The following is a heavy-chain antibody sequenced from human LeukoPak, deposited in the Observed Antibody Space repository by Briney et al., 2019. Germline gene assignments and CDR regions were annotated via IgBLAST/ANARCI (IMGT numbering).Heavy chain of an antibody. J-gene: IGHJ4*02. Sequence: SETLSLTCAASGVSFSGYYWSWIRQSPGKGLEWIGDIHHSGTTNYNPSLKSRVTISIDTSKDQFSLKLSSVTAADTAVYYCASDYYGSGSFSYFDYWGQGTLVTVSS. CDR3: ASDYYGSGSFSYFDY. CDR1: GVSFSGYY. V-gene: IGHV4-34*01. CDR2: IHHSGTT. D-gene: IGHD3-10*01.